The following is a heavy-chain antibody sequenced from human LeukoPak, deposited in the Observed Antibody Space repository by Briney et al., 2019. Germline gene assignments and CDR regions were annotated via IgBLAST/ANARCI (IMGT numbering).Heavy chain of an antibody. CDR3: ATSLLLWFGEL. V-gene: IGHV3-48*01. D-gene: IGHD3-10*01. CDR2: ISSSSSTI. J-gene: IGHJ4*02. Sequence: GGSLRLSCAASGFTFSCYSMNWVRQAPGKGLEWVSYISSSSSTIYYAHSVKGRFTISRDKATNSLYMQMNSLRAEDTAVYYCATSLLLWFGELWGQGTLVTVSS. CDR1: GFTFSCYS.